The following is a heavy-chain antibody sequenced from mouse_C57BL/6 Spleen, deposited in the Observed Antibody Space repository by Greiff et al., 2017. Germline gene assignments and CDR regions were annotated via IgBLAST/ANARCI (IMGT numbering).Heavy chain of an antibody. CDR2: IYPRSGNT. V-gene: IGHV1-81*01. Sequence: VQGVESGAELARPGASVKLSCKASGYTFTSYGISWVKQRTGQGLEWIGEIYPRSGNTYYNEKFKGKATLTADKSSSTAYMELRSLTSEDSAVYFCARGPTDGFAYWGQGTLVTVSA. CDR1: GYTFTSYG. D-gene: IGHD1-1*01. J-gene: IGHJ3*01. CDR3: ARGPTDGFAY.